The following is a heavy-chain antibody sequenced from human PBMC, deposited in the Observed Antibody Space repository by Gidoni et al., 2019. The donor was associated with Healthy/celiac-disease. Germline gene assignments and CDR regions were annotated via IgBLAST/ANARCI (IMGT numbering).Heavy chain of an antibody. CDR3: AIPIAVAGTVDY. Sequence: EVQLVESGGGLVKPGGSLRLSCAASGFTFSSYSMNWVRQAPGKGLEWVSSISSSSSYIYCADSVKGRFTISRDNAKNSLYLQMNSLRAEDTAVYYCAIPIAVAGTVDYWGQGTLVTVSS. CDR2: ISSSSSYI. J-gene: IGHJ4*02. CDR1: GFTFSSYS. V-gene: IGHV3-21*01. D-gene: IGHD6-19*01.